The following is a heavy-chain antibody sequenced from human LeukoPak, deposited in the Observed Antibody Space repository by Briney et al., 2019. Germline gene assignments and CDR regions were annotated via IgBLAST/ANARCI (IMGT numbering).Heavy chain of an antibody. J-gene: IGHJ6*03. CDR3: ARDRGIAARRMYYYYYYMDV. Sequence: ASVKVSCKASGYTFTSYAMHWVRQAPGQRLEWMGWINAGNGNTKYSQEFQGRVTITRDTSASTAYMELSSLRSEDMAVYYCARDRGIAARRMYYYYYYMDVWGKGTTVTVSS. D-gene: IGHD6-6*01. CDR1: GYTFTSYA. V-gene: IGHV1-3*03. CDR2: INAGNGNT.